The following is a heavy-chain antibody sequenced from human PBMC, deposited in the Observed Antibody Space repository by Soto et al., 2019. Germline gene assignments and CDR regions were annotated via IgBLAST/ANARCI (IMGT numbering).Heavy chain of an antibody. CDR1: GGTFSSYT. CDR2: IIPILGIA. J-gene: IGHJ4*02. D-gene: IGHD2-2*01. CDR3: ARDPSCSSTSCYDEDY. Sequence: QVQLVQSGAEVKKPGSSVKVSCKASGGTFSSYTISWVRQAPGQGLEWMGRIIPILGIANYAQKFQGRVTITPDKPTTXAYMELSSLRSEDTAVYYCARDPSCSSTSCYDEDYWGQGTLVTVSS. V-gene: IGHV1-69*08.